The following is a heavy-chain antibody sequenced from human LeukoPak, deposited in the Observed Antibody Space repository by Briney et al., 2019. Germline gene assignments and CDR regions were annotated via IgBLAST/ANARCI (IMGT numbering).Heavy chain of an antibody. CDR1: GYTFTSYD. J-gene: IGHJ4*02. CDR2: MNPNSGNT. CDR3: ARGEVYYYDSSGNTLDY. Sequence: GASVKVSCRASGYTFTSYDINWVRQATGQGLEWMGRMNPNSGNTGYAQKFQGRVTMTRNTSISTAYMELSSLRSEDTAVYYCARGEVYYYDSSGNTLDYWGQGTLVTVSS. V-gene: IGHV1-8*01. D-gene: IGHD3-22*01.